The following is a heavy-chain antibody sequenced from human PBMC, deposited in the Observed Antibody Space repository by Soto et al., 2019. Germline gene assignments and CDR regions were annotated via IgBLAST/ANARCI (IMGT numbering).Heavy chain of an antibody. CDR1: GYAFTTYG. Sequence: QVHLVQSGAEVKKPGASVKVSCKGSGYAFTTYGITWVRQAPGQGLEWMGCISAHKGNTNYAQKLQGRVTVTRDTSTSTAYMELRSLRSDDTAVYYCARGRYGDYWGQGALVTVSS. D-gene: IGHD1-1*01. J-gene: IGHJ4*02. CDR3: ARGRYGDY. V-gene: IGHV1-18*01. CDR2: ISAHKGNT.